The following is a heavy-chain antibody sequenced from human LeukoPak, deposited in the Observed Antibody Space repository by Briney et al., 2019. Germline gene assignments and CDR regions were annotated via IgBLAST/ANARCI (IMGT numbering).Heavy chain of an antibody. Sequence: SETLSLTCTVSGGSISSYYWSWIRQPPGKGLEWIGHIYYSGSTNYNPSLKSRVTISVDTTKNQFSLKLSSVTAADTAVYYCARLSRGSFMDYWGQEPWSPSPQ. D-gene: IGHD3-10*01. CDR2: IYYSGST. CDR3: ARLSRGSFMDY. J-gene: IGHJ4*01. V-gene: IGHV4-59*08. CDR1: GGSISSYY.